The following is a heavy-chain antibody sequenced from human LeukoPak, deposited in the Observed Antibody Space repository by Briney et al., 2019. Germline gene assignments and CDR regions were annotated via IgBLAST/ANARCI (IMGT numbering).Heavy chain of an antibody. Sequence: GGSLRLSCAASGFTFNSFVMHWVRQAPGKGLEWVAVISYDGSNKYFADSVKGRFTISRDNSKNTLYLQMNSLRAEDTAVYYCAKDYDSSGWAAFDIWGQGTMVTVSS. CDR2: ISYDGSNK. CDR1: GFTFNSFV. J-gene: IGHJ3*02. CDR3: AKDYDSSGWAAFDI. V-gene: IGHV3-30*18. D-gene: IGHD3-22*01.